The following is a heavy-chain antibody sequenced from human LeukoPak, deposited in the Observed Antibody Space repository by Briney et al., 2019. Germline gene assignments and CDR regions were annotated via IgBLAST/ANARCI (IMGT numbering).Heavy chain of an antibody. Sequence: ASVKVSCKASGYTFTSYYVHGVRQAPGQGLECMGIINPSGGSTSYAQKFQGRVTMTRDTSTCTVYMELSSLRSEDTAVYYCARAYYDFWSGYLNSHSYYYGMDFWGQGTTVTVSS. J-gene: IGHJ6*02. D-gene: IGHD3-3*01. CDR2: INPSGGST. CDR3: ARAYYDFWSGYLNSHSYYYGMDF. V-gene: IGHV1-46*01. CDR1: GYTFTSYY.